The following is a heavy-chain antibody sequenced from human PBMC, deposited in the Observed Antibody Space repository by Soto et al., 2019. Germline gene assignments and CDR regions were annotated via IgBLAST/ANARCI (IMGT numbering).Heavy chain of an antibody. CDR2: INHSGST. V-gene: IGHV4-34*01. CDR3: ARVKIFGVVTTGRDV. CDR1: GGSFSGYY. D-gene: IGHD3-3*01. Sequence: SETLSLTCAVYGGSFSGYYWSWIRQPPGKGLEWIGEINHSGSTNYNPSLKSRVTISVDTSKNQFSLKLSSVTAADTAVYYCARVKIFGVVTTGRDVWGQGTTVTVSS. J-gene: IGHJ6*02.